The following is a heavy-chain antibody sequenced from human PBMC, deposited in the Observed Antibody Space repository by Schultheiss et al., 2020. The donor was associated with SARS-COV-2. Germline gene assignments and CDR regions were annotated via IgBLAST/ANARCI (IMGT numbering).Heavy chain of an antibody. CDR1: GGTFSSYA. CDR3: AATSGYDEDY. J-gene: IGHJ4*02. Sequence: ASVKVSCKASGGTFSSYAISWVRQAPGQGLEWMGWINPNSGGTNYAQKFQGRVTMTRDMSTSTAYMELSSLRSEDTAVYYCAATSGYDEDYWGQGTLVTVSS. V-gene: IGHV1-2*02. CDR2: INPNSGGT. D-gene: IGHD5-12*01.